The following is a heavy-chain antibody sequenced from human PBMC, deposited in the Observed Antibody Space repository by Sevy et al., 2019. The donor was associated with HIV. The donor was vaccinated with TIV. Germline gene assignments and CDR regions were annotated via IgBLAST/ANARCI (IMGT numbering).Heavy chain of an antibody. CDR1: GYSFTSYW. J-gene: IGHJ5*02. CDR2: IYPGDSDT. V-gene: IGHV5-51*01. D-gene: IGHD2-2*01. CDR3: ARRPYCSSTSCDSDWFDP. Sequence: GESLKISCKGSGYSFTSYWIGWVRQMPGKGLEWMGIIYPGDSDTRYSPSFQGQVTISADKSISTAYLQWSSLKASDTAMYYCARRPYCSSTSCDSDWFDPWGQGTLVTVSS.